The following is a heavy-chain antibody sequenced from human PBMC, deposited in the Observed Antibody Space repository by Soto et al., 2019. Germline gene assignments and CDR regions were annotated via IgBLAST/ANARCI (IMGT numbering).Heavy chain of an antibody. CDR3: VRVGARIVGVPAAMAFFDY. Sequence: SETLSLTCTVSGGSISSYYWSWIRQPPGKGLEWIGYIYYSGSTNYNPSLKSRVTISVDTSKNQFSLKLSSVTAADTAVYYCVRVGARIVGVPAAMAFFDYWGQGTLVTVSS. CDR2: IYYSGST. V-gene: IGHV4-59*01. D-gene: IGHD2-2*01. CDR1: GGSISSYY. J-gene: IGHJ4*02.